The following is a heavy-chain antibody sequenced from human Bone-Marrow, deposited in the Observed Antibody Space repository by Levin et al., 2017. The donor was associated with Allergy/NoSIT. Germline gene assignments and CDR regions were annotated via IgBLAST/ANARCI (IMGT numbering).Heavy chain of an antibody. V-gene: IGHV4-30-2*01. CDR2: IYHRGST. CDR1: GGSISSDDHS. Sequence: SQTLSLTCLVSGGSISSDDHSWSWVRQPPGKGLEWVGYIYHRGSTYYNPSLKSRVDISVDTPKNQFSLKLASVTAADTAVYFCARVVPAARYFDLWGRGTLVTVSS. CDR3: ARVVPAARYFDL. D-gene: IGHD2-21*01. J-gene: IGHJ2*01.